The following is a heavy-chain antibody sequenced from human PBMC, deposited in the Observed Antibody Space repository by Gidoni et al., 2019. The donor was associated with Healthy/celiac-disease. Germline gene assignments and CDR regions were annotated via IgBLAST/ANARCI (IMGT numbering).Heavy chain of an antibody. CDR3: ARGSSDFDY. J-gene: IGHJ4*02. CDR2: SNAGNGNT. Sequence: QVQLVPAGAEVKKPGASVTVSCKASGYTFTSYAMHWVRQAPGQRLELMGWSNAGNGNTKYSQKFQGRVTITRDTSASTAYMELSSLRSEDTAVYYCARGSSDFDYWGQGTLVTVSS. V-gene: IGHV1-3*01. CDR1: GYTFTSYA. D-gene: IGHD6-25*01.